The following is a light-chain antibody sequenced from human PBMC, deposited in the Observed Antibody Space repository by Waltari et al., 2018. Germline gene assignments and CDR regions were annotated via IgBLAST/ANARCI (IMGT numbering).Light chain of an antibody. J-gene: IGLJ2*01. CDR1: SLRSYY. CDR3: SSRDISGDVV. CDR2: GKN. V-gene: IGLV3-19*01. Sequence: SSELTQDPAVSVAMGQTVRITCQGDSLRSYYASWYQQRPGQAPILVIYGKNNRPSGIPDRFSASSSGTTTSLTITGAQAEDEADYYCSSRDISGDVVFGGGTELTVL.